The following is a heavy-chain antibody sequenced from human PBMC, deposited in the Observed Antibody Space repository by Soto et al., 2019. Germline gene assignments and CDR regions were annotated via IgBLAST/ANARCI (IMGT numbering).Heavy chain of an antibody. CDR1: GGSISSGGYY. Sequence: SETLPLTWTVSGGSISSGGYYWSWIRKHPGKGLEWIGYIYYSGSTYYNPSLKSRVTISVDTSKNQFSLKLSSVTAADTAVYYCARVVYCSGGSCYPKRNWFDPWGQGTLVTVSS. CDR3: ARVVYCSGGSCYPKRNWFDP. J-gene: IGHJ5*02. V-gene: IGHV4-31*02. D-gene: IGHD2-15*01. CDR2: IYYSGST.